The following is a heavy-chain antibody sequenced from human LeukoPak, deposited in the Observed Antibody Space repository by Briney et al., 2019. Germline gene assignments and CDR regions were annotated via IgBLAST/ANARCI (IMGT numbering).Heavy chain of an antibody. D-gene: IGHD6-13*01. Sequence: GASVKVSCKASGYTFTGYYIHWVRQAPGQGLEWMGWINPNSGGTNYAQKFQGRVTMTRDTSISTAYMELSRLRSDDTAVYYCARGGYSSSWFYYGMDVWGQGTTVTVSS. CDR2: INPNSGGT. J-gene: IGHJ6*02. CDR3: ARGGYSSSWFYYGMDV. CDR1: GYTFTGYY. V-gene: IGHV1-2*02.